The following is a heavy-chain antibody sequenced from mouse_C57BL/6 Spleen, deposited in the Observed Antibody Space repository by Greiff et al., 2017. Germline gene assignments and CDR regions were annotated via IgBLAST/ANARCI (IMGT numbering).Heavy chain of an antibody. CDR3: ATYGSKDYFDY. J-gene: IGHJ2*01. V-gene: IGHV1-82*01. CDR2: IYPGDGDT. CDR1: GYAFSSSW. Sequence: VQLQQSGPELVKPGASVKISCKASGYAFSSSWMNWVKQRPGKGLEWIGRIYPGDGDTNYNGKFKGKATLTADKSSSTAYMQLSSLTSEDSAVYFCATYGSKDYFDYWGQGTTLTVSS. D-gene: IGHD1-1*01.